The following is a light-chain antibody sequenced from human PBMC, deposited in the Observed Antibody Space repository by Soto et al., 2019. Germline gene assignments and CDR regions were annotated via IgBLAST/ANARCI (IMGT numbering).Light chain of an antibody. CDR2: KAS. V-gene: IGKV1-5*03. CDR1: QTISSW. CDR3: ENYNSYSET. Sequence: DIQMTQSPSTLSGSVGDRVTITCRASQTISSWLAWYQQKPGKAPKLLIYKASTLKSGVPSRFSGSGSGTEFTLTISSLQPDDFANYNCENYNSYSETFGKGTNVQLK. J-gene: IGKJ1*01.